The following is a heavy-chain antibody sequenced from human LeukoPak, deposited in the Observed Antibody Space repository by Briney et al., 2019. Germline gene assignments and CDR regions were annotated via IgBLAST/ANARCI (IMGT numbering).Heavy chain of an antibody. Sequence: SETLSLTCTVSGGSTSSSSYYWGWIRQPPGNGLEWIGSIYYSGSTYYNPSLKSRVTISVDTSKNQFSLKLSSVTAADTAVYYCASGYCSGGSCYAFDYWGQGTLVTVSS. V-gene: IGHV4-39*01. D-gene: IGHD2-15*01. CDR3: ASGYCSGGSCYAFDY. CDR1: GGSTSSSSYY. CDR2: IYYSGST. J-gene: IGHJ4*02.